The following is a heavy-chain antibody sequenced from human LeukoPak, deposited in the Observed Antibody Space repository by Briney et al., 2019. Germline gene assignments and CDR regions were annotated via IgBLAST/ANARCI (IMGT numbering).Heavy chain of an antibody. CDR1: GFTFSSYA. CDR3: AREGIAVAGRWDY. V-gene: IGHV3-30-3*01. CDR2: ISYDGSNK. J-gene: IGHJ4*02. D-gene: IGHD6-19*01. Sequence: GGSLRLSCAASGFTFSSYAMHWVRQAPGKGLEWVAVISYDGSNKYYADSMKGRFTISRDNSKNTLYLQMNSLRTEDTAVYYCAREGIAVAGRWDYWGQGTLVTVSS.